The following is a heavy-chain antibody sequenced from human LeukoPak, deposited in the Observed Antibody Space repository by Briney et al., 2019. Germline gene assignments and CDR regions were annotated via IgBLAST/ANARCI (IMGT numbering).Heavy chain of an antibody. J-gene: IGHJ4*02. CDR3: ARADSSGWYTLKY. CDR2: ISSSGSTM. CDR1: GFTFSSYE. D-gene: IGHD6-19*01. V-gene: IGHV3-48*03. Sequence: GGSLRLSCAAAGFTFSSYEMNWGRQAAGKGLEYVSYISSSGSTMDYAGSVEGRFTISRDNAKTSLYLQMNSLRAEDTAVYYCARADSSGWYTLKYWGQGTLVTVSS.